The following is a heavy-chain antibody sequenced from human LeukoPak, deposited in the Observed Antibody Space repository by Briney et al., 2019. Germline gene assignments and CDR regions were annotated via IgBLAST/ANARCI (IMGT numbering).Heavy chain of an antibody. V-gene: IGHV4-59*11. CDR2: VYYTGGT. D-gene: IGHD3-3*02. CDR3: ARGSIYDFDS. Sequence: SETLSLTCTVSGGSINSHYWHWIRQPPGTRLEWIGYVYYTGGTNYKSSLESRVTISVATSKKQFSLRLTSVTAADTALYYCARGSIYDFDSWGQGTLVSVS. J-gene: IGHJ4*02. CDR1: GGSINSHY.